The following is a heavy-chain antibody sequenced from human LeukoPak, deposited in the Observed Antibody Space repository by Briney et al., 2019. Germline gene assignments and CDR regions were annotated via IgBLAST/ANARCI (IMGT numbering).Heavy chain of an antibody. CDR3: ARDLDWAFDY. CDR2: INRDSTFT. J-gene: IGHJ4*02. CDR1: GFSFSSFA. Sequence: GGSLRLSCAASGFSFSSFALNWVRQAPGKGLEWVSHINRDSTFTSYADPVRGRFTISRDRARNSLYLQMNSLRDGDTAVYYCARDLDWAFDYWGQGALVVVSS. V-gene: IGHV3-48*02. D-gene: IGHD3-3*01.